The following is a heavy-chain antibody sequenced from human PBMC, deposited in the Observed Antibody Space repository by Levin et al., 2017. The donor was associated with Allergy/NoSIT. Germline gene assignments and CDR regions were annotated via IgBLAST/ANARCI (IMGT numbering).Heavy chain of an antibody. Sequence: SETLSLTCTVSGGSISSSSYYWGWIRQPPGTGLEWIGSIYYSGSTYYNPSLKSRVTISVDTSKNQFSLKLSSVTAADTAVYYCARHALPAAACDYWGQGTLVTVSS. V-gene: IGHV4-39*01. CDR2: IYYSGST. D-gene: IGHD6-13*01. CDR3: ARHALPAAACDY. CDR1: GGSISSSSYY. J-gene: IGHJ4*02.